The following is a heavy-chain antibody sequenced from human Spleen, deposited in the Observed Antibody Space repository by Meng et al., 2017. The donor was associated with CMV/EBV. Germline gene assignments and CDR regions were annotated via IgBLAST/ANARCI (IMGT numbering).Heavy chain of an antibody. Sequence: ASVKVSCKVSGYNIIELSMQWVRQAPGKGLEWMGGFDPEDGETIYAQKFQGRVSLTEDTSTNTAYMELSSLRSEDTAVYYCAGASSGDPGYYDSSGYYGLDWGQGTLVTVSS. V-gene: IGHV1-24*01. CDR1: GYNIIELS. CDR2: FDPEDGET. D-gene: IGHD3-22*01. CDR3: AGASSGDPGYYDSSGYYGLD. J-gene: IGHJ4*02.